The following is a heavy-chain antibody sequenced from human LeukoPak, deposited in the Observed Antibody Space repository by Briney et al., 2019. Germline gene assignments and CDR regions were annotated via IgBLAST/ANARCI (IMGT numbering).Heavy chain of an antibody. V-gene: IGHV3-21*01. CDR2: ISSSTSYI. Sequence: GGSLRLSCAASGFTFSRYTMHWVRQAPGKGLEGVSSISSSTSYIYYADSVKGRFTISRDNAKNSLYLQMNNLRAEDTAVYYCANGMDSVVVISAIDCWGQGTLVTVSS. D-gene: IGHD2-15*01. J-gene: IGHJ4*02. CDR1: GFTFSRYT. CDR3: ANGMDSVVVISAIDC.